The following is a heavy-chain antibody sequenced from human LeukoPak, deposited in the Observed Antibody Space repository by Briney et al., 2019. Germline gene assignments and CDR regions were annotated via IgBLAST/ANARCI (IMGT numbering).Heavy chain of an antibody. V-gene: IGHV3-48*03. CDR2: ISSSGSTI. Sequence: GGSLRLSCAASGFTFSSYEMNWVRQAPGKGLEWVSYISSSGSTIYYADSVKGRFTISRDNAKNSLYLQMNSLRAEDTAVYYCARGAYYDSSGYYFVPKNAFDIWGQGTMVTVSS. CDR3: ARGAYYDSSGYYFVPKNAFDI. CDR1: GFTFSSYE. J-gene: IGHJ3*02. D-gene: IGHD3-22*01.